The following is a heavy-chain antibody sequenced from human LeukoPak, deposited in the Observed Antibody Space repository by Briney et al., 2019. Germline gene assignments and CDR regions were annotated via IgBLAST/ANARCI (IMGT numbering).Heavy chain of an antibody. D-gene: IGHD4-17*01. CDR1: RFSLSTSVVG. V-gene: IGHV2-5*01. CDR2: VYRRDGK. Sequence: SGPTLTKPTQTLTLTCTFWRFSLSTSVVGVACIRQPPGNSSECLRFVYRRDGKKYSPRRKSRLTITNDTSKNQVLLTMTNLDTVHTATYYCAHADYGDLMESYFDYWAQGTLVTLSS. J-gene: IGHJ4*02. CDR3: AHADYGDLMESYFDY.